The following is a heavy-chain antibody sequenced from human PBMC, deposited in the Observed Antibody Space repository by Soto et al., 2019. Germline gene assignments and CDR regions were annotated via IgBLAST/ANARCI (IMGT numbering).Heavy chain of an antibody. J-gene: IGHJ4*02. CDR3: AKAGYYDSSGYYELDY. Sequence: QVQLVESGGGVVQPGRSRRLSCAASGFTFSSYGMHWVRQAPGKGLEWVAVVLYDGRNKYYADSVKGRFTISRDNSKNTVYLQMNSLRAEDTAVYYCAKAGYYDSSGYYELDYWGQGTLVTVSS. CDR2: VLYDGRNK. D-gene: IGHD3-22*01. CDR1: GFTFSSYG. V-gene: IGHV3-30*18.